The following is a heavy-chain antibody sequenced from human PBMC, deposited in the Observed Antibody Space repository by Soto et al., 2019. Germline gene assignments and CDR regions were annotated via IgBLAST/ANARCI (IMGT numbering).Heavy chain of an antibody. CDR1: GYSFAGYW. CDR3: ARQIYDSDTGPNFQYYFDS. J-gene: IGHJ4*02. V-gene: IGHV5-10-1*01. CDR2: IDPSDSQT. Sequence: GESLKISCKGSGYSFAGYWITWVRQKPGKGLEWMGRIDPSDSQTYYSPSFRGHVTISVTKSITTVFLQWSSLRASDTAMYYCARQIYDSDTGPNFQYYFDSWGQGTSVTVSS. D-gene: IGHD3-22*01.